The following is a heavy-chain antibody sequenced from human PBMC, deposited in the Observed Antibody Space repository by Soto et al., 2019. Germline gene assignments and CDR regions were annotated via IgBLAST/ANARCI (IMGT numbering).Heavy chain of an antibody. Sequence: GGSLRLSCAASGFTFGNYWMHWVRQAPGKGLVWVSRISDYDRRNYAASVKDRFIISRDDARRELYLQLNDLRVEDTATYYCAREYSNSPYAFDYWGQGALVTVSS. V-gene: IGHV3-74*01. D-gene: IGHD6-6*01. J-gene: IGHJ4*02. CDR1: GFTFGNYW. CDR3: AREYSNSPYAFDY. CDR2: ISDYDRR.